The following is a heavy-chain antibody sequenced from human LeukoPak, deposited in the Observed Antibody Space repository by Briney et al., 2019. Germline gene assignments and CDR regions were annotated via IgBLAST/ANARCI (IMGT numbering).Heavy chain of an antibody. V-gene: IGHV3-21*01. CDR2: ISSSSSYI. CDR3: ARWMGMVYAIVGAFDI. J-gene: IGHJ3*02. CDR1: GFTFSSYS. Sequence: PGGSLRLSCAASGFTFSSYSMSWVRQAPGKGLEWVSSISSSSSYIYYADSVKGRFTISRDNAKNSLYLQMNSLRAEDTAVYYCARWMGMVYAIVGAFDIWGQGTMVTVSS. D-gene: IGHD2-8*01.